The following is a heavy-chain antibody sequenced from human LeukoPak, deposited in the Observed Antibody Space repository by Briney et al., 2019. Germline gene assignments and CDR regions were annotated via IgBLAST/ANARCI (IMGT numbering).Heavy chain of an antibody. V-gene: IGHV3-21*01. Sequence: GGSLGSPLQASEFTFSSYSMNWVRQAPGKGLEWVSSISSSSSSYIYYADSVKGRCTISRDNAKNSLYLQMNSLRAEDTAVYYCAKVLTVIVGSGGPFDIWGQGTMVTVSS. J-gene: IGHJ3*02. CDR1: EFTFSSYS. CDR2: ISSSSSSYI. CDR3: AKVLTVIVGSGGPFDI. D-gene: IGHD3-22*01.